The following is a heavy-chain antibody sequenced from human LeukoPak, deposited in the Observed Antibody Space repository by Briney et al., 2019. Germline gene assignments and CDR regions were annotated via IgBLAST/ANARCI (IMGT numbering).Heavy chain of an antibody. CDR1: GYTFSSHG. D-gene: IGHD2-2*02. V-gene: IGHV1-18*01. J-gene: IGHJ3*02. Sequence: ASVKVSCKASGYTFSSHGISWVRQAPGQGLEWMGWISAYNDNTNYAQKLQGRVTMTTDTSTSTAYMELRSLRSDDTAVYYCARYCSSSSCYTNDAFDIWGQGTMVTVSS. CDR3: ARYCSSSSCYTNDAFDI. CDR2: ISAYNDNT.